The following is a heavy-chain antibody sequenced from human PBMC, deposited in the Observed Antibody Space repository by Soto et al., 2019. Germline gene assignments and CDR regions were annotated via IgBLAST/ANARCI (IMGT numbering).Heavy chain of an antibody. V-gene: IGHV4-59*01. CDR2: IYYSGST. CDR1: GGSISSYY. D-gene: IGHD3-10*01. Sequence: SETLSLTCTVSGGSISSYYWSWIRQPPGKGLEWIGYIYYSGSTNYNPSLKSRVTISVDTSKNQFSLKLSSVTAADTAVYYCATTMVRGVIMPFVFDYWGQGTLVTVSS. CDR3: ATTMVRGVIMPFVFDY. J-gene: IGHJ4*02.